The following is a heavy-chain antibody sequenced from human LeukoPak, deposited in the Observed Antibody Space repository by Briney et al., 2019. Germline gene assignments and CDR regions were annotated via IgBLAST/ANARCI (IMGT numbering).Heavy chain of an antibody. CDR2: ISYDGSNK. CDR1: GFTFSSYG. Sequence: GGSLRLSCAASGFTFSSYGMHWVRQAPGKGLAWVAVISYDGSNKYYADSVKGRFTISRDNSKNTLYLQMNSLRAEDTAVYYCAKDSPLYSSGWYNYYYGMDVWGQGTTVTVS. CDR3: AKDSPLYSSGWYNYYYGMDV. D-gene: IGHD6-19*01. V-gene: IGHV3-30*18. J-gene: IGHJ6*02.